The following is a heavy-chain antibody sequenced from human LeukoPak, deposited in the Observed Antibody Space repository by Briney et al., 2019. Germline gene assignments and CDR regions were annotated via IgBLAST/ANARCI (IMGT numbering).Heavy chain of an antibody. D-gene: IGHD5-12*01. CDR1: GYTFTNHW. J-gene: IGHJ4*02. CDR3: ARAPDSDSGYDYFDY. V-gene: IGHV5-10-1*01. Sequence: GESLKISCKGSGYTFTNHWISWVRQMPGKGLEWLGKIDPSDSYTNYSPSFHGHVTISADKSISTAYLQWSSLKASDTAMYYCARAPDSDSGYDYFDYWGQGTLVTVSS. CDR2: IDPSDSYT.